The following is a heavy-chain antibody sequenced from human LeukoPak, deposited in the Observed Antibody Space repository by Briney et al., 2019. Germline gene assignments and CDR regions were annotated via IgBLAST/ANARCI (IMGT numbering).Heavy chain of an antibody. D-gene: IGHD3-22*01. J-gene: IGHJ3*02. Sequence: PSETLSLTCAVSGGSISSSNWWSWVRQPPGKGLEWIGEIYHSGSTNYNPSLKSRVTISVDKSKNQFSLKLSSVTAADTAVYYCARALYYYDSSGFRRGAFDIWGQGTMITVSS. V-gene: IGHV4-4*02. CDR3: ARALYYYDSSGFRRGAFDI. CDR2: IYHSGST. CDR1: GGSISSSNW.